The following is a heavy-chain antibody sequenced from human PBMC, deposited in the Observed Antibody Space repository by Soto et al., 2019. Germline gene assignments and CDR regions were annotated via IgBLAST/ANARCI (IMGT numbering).Heavy chain of an antibody. CDR3: AREWVVPAAQYPHYYYGMDV. Sequence: PGESLKNSCKGSGYSFTSYWIGWVRQMPGKGLEWMGIIYPGDSDTRYSPSFQGQVTISADKSISTAYLQWSSLKASDTAMYYCAREWVVPAAQYPHYYYGMDVWGQGTTVTVSS. D-gene: IGHD2-2*01. J-gene: IGHJ6*02. CDR2: IYPGDSDT. CDR1: GYSFTSYW. V-gene: IGHV5-51*01.